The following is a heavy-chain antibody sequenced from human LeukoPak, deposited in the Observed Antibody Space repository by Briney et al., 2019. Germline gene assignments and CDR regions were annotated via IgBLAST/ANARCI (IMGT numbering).Heavy chain of an antibody. V-gene: IGHV3-23*01. Sequence: GGSLRLSCAASGFTFSSYAMSWVRQTPGKGLEWVSAISGSGGSTYYADSVKGRFTISRDNSKNTLYLQMNSLRAEDTAVYYCANPPLGFYGSGSYMGYWGQGTLVTVSS. D-gene: IGHD3-10*01. CDR2: ISGSGGST. CDR3: ANPPLGFYGSGSYMGY. J-gene: IGHJ4*02. CDR1: GFTFSSYA.